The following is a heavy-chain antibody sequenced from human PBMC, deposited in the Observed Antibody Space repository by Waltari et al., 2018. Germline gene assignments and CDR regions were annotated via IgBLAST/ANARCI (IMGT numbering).Heavy chain of an antibody. D-gene: IGHD2-15*01. V-gene: IGHV3-23*04. CDR2: ISCSGGST. Sequence: EVQLVESGGGLVQPGGSLRLSCAASGFTFSSYAMSWVRQAPGKGLEGVSAISCSGGSTYYADSVKGRFTISRDNSKNTLYLQMNSLRVDDTAVYYCARRPACSGGTCAFDYWGQGTLVTVSS. CDR3: ARRPACSGGTCAFDY. J-gene: IGHJ4*02. CDR1: GFTFSSYA.